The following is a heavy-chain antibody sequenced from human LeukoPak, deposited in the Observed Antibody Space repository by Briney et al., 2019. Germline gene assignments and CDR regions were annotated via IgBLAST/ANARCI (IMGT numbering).Heavy chain of an antibody. D-gene: IGHD4-11*01. Sequence: SETLSLTCTVSGGSLSTYYWSWIRQPPGKGLEWIGYIYYSGSSKYNPSLKSRVTISVDTSKNQFSLKLSSVTAADTAVYFCARLSYSNYVDYWGQGTLVTVSS. CDR3: ARLSYSNYVDY. J-gene: IGHJ4*02. V-gene: IGHV4-59*08. CDR1: GGSLSTYY. CDR2: IYYSGSS.